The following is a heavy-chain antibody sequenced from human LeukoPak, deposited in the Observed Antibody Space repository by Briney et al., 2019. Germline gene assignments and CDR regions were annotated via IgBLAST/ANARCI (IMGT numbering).Heavy chain of an antibody. CDR2: ISWSGDRM. D-gene: IGHD2-2*01. CDR1: GFTFDDYV. V-gene: IGHV3-9*01. Sequence: GRSLRLSCAASGFTFDDYVMHWVRQAPGKGLEWVSSISWSGDRMGYADAVKGRFTISRDNAKNSLFLQMNSLRVEDTALYYCAKDLGGSATTVWGQGTLVTVSS. CDR3: AKDLGGSATTV. J-gene: IGHJ4*02.